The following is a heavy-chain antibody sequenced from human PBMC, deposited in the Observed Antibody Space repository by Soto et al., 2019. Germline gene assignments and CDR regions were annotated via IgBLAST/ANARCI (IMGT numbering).Heavy chain of an antibody. Sequence: PSETLSLTCAVSGDSISSGGYSWNWIRQPPGKGLEWIGYIYDSGKAYYNPSLKSRVIISVDTSKNQFSLELSSMTAADTAVYYCAKVGDYIKYRFNVSAPWGKGT. D-gene: IGHD4-4*01. CDR1: GDSISSGGYS. J-gene: IGHJ5*02. V-gene: IGHV4-30-2*02. CDR2: IYDSGKA. CDR3: AKVGDYIKYRFNVSAP.